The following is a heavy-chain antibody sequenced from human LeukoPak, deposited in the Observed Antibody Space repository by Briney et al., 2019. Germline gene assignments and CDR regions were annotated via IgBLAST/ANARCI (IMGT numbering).Heavy chain of an antibody. J-gene: IGHJ4*02. D-gene: IGHD2-21*02. CDR1: GFTFSSYE. V-gene: IGHV3-48*03. CDR2: ISSSGSTI. CDR3: ARVGGLLHHSYYFDY. Sequence: GGSLRLSCAASGFTFSSYEMNWVRQAPGKGLEWVSYISSSGSTIYYADSVKGRFTISRDNAKNSLYLQMNSLRAEDTAVYYCARVGGLLHHSYYFDYWGQGTLVTVSS.